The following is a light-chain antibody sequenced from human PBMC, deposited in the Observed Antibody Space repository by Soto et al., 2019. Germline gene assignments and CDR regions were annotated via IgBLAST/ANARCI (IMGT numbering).Light chain of an antibody. J-gene: IGKJ1*01. CDR1: QSVTSSY. CDR3: QQYHSSPLT. Sequence: EIVFTQSPGTLSFSPGERATLSCRASQSVTSSYLAWYQQKPGQAPRRLIYGASIRATGIPDRFSGSGSGTDFTLTISRLEPEDFALYFCQQYHSSPLTFGQGTKVDIK. CDR2: GAS. V-gene: IGKV3-20*01.